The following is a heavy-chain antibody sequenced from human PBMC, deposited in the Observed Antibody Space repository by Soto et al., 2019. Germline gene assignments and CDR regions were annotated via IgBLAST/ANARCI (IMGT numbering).Heavy chain of an antibody. CDR2: TYYRSRWYS. CDR1: GDTVSSNSVA. V-gene: IGHV6-1*01. D-gene: IGHD2-15*01. Sequence: SQTLSLTCVGSGDTVSSNSVAWNWVRQSPSRGLEWLGRTYYRSRWYSDYAVSVRSRIDINADTSKNQVSLQLNAVTPEDTAVYYCARSEEDSDYYYYGMDVWGQGTTVTVSS. CDR3: ARSEEDSDYYYYGMDV. J-gene: IGHJ6*02.